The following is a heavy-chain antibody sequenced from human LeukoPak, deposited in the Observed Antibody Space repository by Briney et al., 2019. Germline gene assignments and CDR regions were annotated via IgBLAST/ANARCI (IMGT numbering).Heavy chain of an antibody. CDR1: GFTFSSYS. V-gene: IGHV3-21*01. J-gene: IGHJ4*02. CDR3: ASGDYYGSGSYWAPFDY. CDR2: ISSSSSYI. Sequence: GGSLRLSCAASGFTFSSYSMNWVRQAPGKGLEWVSSISSSSSYIYHADSVKGRFTISRDNAKNSLYLQMNSLRAEDTAVYYCASGDYYGSGSYWAPFDYWGQGTLVTVSS. D-gene: IGHD3-10*01.